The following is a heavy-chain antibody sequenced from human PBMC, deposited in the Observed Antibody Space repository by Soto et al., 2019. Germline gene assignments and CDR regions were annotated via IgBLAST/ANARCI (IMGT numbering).Heavy chain of an antibody. D-gene: IGHD2-2*01. CDR2: IYPGDSDT. CDR3: ARTPLYCSSTSCWDNWFDP. Sequence: PGESLKTSFKGSGYSFTSYWIGWVRQMPGKGLEGMGIIYPGDSDTRYSPSFQGQVTIPAEKSISTAYLQWNSLKASDTAMYYCARTPLYCSSTSCWDNWFDPGGQGTLVTVSS. V-gene: IGHV5-51*01. CDR1: GYSFTSYW. J-gene: IGHJ5*02.